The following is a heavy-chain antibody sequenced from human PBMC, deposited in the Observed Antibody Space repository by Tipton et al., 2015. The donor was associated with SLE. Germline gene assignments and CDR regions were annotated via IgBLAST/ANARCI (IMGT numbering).Heavy chain of an antibody. V-gene: IGHV3-33*08. J-gene: IGHJ4*02. CDR3: ARQHLPGSGPSFDS. D-gene: IGHD6-13*01. CDR2: IWYDGSNK. Sequence: SLRLSCAASGFTFSSYGMHWVRQAPGKGLEWVAVIWYDGSNKYYADSVKGRFTISRDNSKNTLYLQMNSLRAEDTAVYYCARQHLPGSGPSFDSWGQGTPVTVSS. CDR1: GFTFSSYG.